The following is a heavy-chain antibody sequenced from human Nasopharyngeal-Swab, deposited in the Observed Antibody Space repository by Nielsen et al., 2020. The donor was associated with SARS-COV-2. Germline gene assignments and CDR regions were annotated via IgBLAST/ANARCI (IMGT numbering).Heavy chain of an antibody. CDR2: ISGSGGST. CDR3: ARGRTGNYYYGMDV. CDR1: GLTFSSYA. D-gene: IGHD1/OR15-1a*01. V-gene: IGHV3-23*01. Sequence: GESLKISCAASGLTFSSYAMSWVRQAPGKGLDWVSAISGSGGSTYHADSVKGRFTISRDNSKNTLYLQMNSLRAEDTAVYYCARGRTGNYYYGMDVWSQGTTVTVSS. J-gene: IGHJ6*02.